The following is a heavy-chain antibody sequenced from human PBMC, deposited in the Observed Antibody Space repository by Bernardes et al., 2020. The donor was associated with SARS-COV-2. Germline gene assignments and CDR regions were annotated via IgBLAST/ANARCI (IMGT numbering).Heavy chain of an antibody. CDR2: MNPNSGNT. J-gene: IGHJ3*02. V-gene: IGHV1-8*01. CDR3: ARGDLSSEALDI. Sequence: ASVKVSCTTSGYIFTNFEINWVRQATGQGLEWMGWMNPNSGNTEFAQKFQGRVTMTRNTSINTAYMELTSLRSDDTAVYYCARGDLSSEALDIWGQGTMVSVSS. CDR1: GYIFTNFE.